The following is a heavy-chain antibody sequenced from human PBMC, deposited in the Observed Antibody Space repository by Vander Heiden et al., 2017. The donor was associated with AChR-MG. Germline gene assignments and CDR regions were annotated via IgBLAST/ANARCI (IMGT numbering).Heavy chain of an antibody. CDR3: AKGWVCGTIEGPFDY. D-gene: IGHD3-16*01. CDR2: SSGSGGST. V-gene: IGHV3-23*01. CDR1: GFTFSGDA. J-gene: IGHJ4*02. Sequence: EVQLLESGGGLVHPGGSLSLYCPACGFTFSGDAMSWVRKAPGKGLEGVSASSGSGGSTYYADSVKGRFTISRDNSKNTLYLQMNSLRAEDTAVYYCAKGWVCGTIEGPFDYWGQGTLVTVSS.